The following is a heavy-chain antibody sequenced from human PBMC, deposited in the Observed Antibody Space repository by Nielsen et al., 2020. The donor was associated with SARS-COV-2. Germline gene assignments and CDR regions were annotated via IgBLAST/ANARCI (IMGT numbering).Heavy chain of an antibody. V-gene: IGHV3-30-3*01. J-gene: IGHJ4*02. D-gene: IGHD3-22*01. CDR3: ARNPTINYYDSNGFASPYYFDY. CDR2: ISYDGAIK. Sequence: GGSLRLSCTASGFTFNSYTYHWVRQAPGKGLEWVALISYDGAIKYLADSVKGRFTVSRDNSKNTLYLQMNSLRAEDTAVYYCARNPTINYYDSNGFASPYYFDYWGQGTLVTVSS. CDR1: GFTFNSYT.